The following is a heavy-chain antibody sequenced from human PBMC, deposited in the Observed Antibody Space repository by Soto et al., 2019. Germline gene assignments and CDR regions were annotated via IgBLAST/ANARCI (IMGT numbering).Heavy chain of an antibody. CDR1: GGSFSDYY. J-gene: IGHJ5*02. Sequence: PSVTLSLTWAVYGGSFSDYYWSWIRQPPGKGLEWIGYIYYSGSTNYNPSLKSRVTISVDTSKNQFSLKLSSVTAADTAVYYCATTILTGYYKWFDPWGQGTLVTVSS. CDR3: ATTILTGYYKWFDP. V-gene: IGHV4-59*08. CDR2: IYYSGST. D-gene: IGHD3-9*01.